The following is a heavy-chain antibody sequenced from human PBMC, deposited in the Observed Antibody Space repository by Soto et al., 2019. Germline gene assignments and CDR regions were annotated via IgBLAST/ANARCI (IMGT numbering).Heavy chain of an antibody. J-gene: IGHJ4*02. CDR1: GYTFTSYY. Sequence: ASVKVSCKASGYTFTSYYMHWVRQAPGQGLEWMGLINPSGGTTGYAQMFQVRVTVTRDASTSTVYTELSSLRSDDTAVYYCARGSQGSSGWYSADYWGQGTPVTVSS. CDR3: ARGSQGSSGWYSADY. D-gene: IGHD6-19*01. V-gene: IGHV1-46*01. CDR2: INPSGGTT.